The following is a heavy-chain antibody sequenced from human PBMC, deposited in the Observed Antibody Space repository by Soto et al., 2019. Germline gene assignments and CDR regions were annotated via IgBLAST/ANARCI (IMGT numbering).Heavy chain of an antibody. V-gene: IGHV5-10-1*01. D-gene: IGHD2-15*01. CDR2: IDPTDSFT. CDR3: ARGGPGYCSGDSCYDNNWFDP. J-gene: IGHJ5*02. Sequence: PGESLKISCQGSGYSFTSYWISWVRRMPGRGLEWMGRIDPTDSFTNYSPSFQGHVTISADKSIKTAYLQWSSLTASDTAIYYCARGGPGYCSGDSCYDNNWFDPWGQGTLVTVSS. CDR1: GYSFTSYW.